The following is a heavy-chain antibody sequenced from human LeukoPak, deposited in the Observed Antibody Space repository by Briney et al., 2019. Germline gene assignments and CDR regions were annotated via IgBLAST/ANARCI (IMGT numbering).Heavy chain of an antibody. Sequence: GGSLRLSCVASGFTLGTFWMNWVRQAPGKGLEWVANIKQDGSAKYYVDSVKGRFTISRDNAGNSLYLQMSSLRVEDTAVYYCARARRSSWYFDFWGQGTLVTVSS. D-gene: IGHD6-13*01. CDR3: ARARRSSWYFDF. CDR1: GFTLGTFW. V-gene: IGHV3-7*01. J-gene: IGHJ4*02. CDR2: IKQDGSAK.